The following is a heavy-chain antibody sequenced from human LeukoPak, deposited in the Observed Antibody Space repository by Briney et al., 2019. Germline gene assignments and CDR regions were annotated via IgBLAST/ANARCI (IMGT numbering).Heavy chain of an antibody. D-gene: IGHD6-6*01. CDR2: INPNSGGT. J-gene: IGHJ4*02. Sequence: ASVKVSCKASGYTSTGYYMRWVRQAPGQGLEWMGRINPNSGGTNYAQKFQGRVTMTRDTSISTAYMELSRLRSDDTAVYYCATRDPYSSSQFDYWGQGTLVTVSS. V-gene: IGHV1-2*06. CDR3: ATRDPYSSSQFDY. CDR1: GYTSTGYY.